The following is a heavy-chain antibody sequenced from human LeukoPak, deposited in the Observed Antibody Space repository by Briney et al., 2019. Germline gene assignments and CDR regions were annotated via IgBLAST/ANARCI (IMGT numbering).Heavy chain of an antibody. D-gene: IGHD3-10*01. CDR3: AKDRLLWFGESRPVFDY. Sequence: PGGSLRLSCAASGFTFSSYGMHWVRQAPGKGLEWVAVISYDGSNKYYADSVKGRFTISRDNSKNTLYLQMNSLRAEDTAVYYCAKDRLLWFGESRPVFDYWGQGTLVTVSS. J-gene: IGHJ4*02. CDR2: ISYDGSNK. V-gene: IGHV3-30*18. CDR1: GFTFSSYG.